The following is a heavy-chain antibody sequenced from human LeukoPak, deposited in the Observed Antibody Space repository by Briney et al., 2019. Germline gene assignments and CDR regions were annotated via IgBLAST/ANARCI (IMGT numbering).Heavy chain of an antibody. CDR2: IKQDGSDK. CDR1: GFTFSSYW. CDR3: ARGGGRTPDY. J-gene: IGHJ4*02. V-gene: IGHV3-7*01. Sequence: GGSLRLSCAASGFTFSSYWMSWVRQVPGKGLEWVANIKQDGSDKDYVDSVKGRFTISRDNAKNSLFLQINSLRAEDTAVYYCARGGGRTPDYWGQGTLVTVSS. D-gene: IGHD1-26*01.